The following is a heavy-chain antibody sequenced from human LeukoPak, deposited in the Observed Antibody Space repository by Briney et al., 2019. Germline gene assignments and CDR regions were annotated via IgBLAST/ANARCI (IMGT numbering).Heavy chain of an antibody. CDR2: IYYSGST. D-gene: IGHD3-10*01. Sequence: SETLSLTCTVSGGSISSYYWSWIRQPPGKGLEWIGYIYYSGSTNYNPSLKSRVTISVDTSKNQFSLKLSSVTAADTAVYYCAREATMVRGVRNAFDIRGQGTMVTVSS. V-gene: IGHV4-59*01. J-gene: IGHJ3*02. CDR1: GGSISSYY. CDR3: AREATMVRGVRNAFDI.